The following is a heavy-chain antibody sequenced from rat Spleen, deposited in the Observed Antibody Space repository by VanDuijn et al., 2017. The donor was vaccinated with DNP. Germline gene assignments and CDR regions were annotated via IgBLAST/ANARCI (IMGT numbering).Heavy chain of an antibody. CDR3: ARHVLPLRVWDY. J-gene: IGHJ2*01. V-gene: IGHV5-22*01. D-gene: IGHD1-4*01. Sequence: EVQLVESGGGSVQPGRSLKLSCAASGFTLSDYYMAWVRQAPTKGLEWVAYISYDGGSTYHGDSVKGRFTISRDIANSTLYLQMNSLRSEDMATYYCARHVLPLRVWDYWGQGVMVTVSS. CDR2: ISYDGGST. CDR1: GFTLSDYY.